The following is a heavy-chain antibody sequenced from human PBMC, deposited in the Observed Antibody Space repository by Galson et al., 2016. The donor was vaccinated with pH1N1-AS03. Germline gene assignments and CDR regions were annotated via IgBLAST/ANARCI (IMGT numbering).Heavy chain of an antibody. CDR1: GFTFSEYF. CDR3: ARDRHDYGPDPFDI. Sequence: LRLSCAASGFTFSEYFVSWIRHFPGKGLEWIGYIYYSGSTYYNPSLKSRLTISVDTSKNQFSLKLNSVTAADTAVYYCARDRHDYGPDPFDIWGQGTMVTVSS. CDR2: IYYSGST. J-gene: IGHJ3*02. V-gene: IGHV4-31*02. D-gene: IGHD4-17*01.